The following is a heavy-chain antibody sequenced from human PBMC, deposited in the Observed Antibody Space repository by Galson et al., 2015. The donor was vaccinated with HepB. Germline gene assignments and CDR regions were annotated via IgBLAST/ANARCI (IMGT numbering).Heavy chain of an antibody. D-gene: IGHD2-2*01. J-gene: IGHJ5*02. CDR2: IKSKTDGETT. V-gene: IGHV3-15*01. CDR1: GFPFNNAW. CDR3: TTDVYFSSYWSWLDP. Sequence: SLRLSCAASGFPFNNAWMTWVRQAPGRGLEWVGRIKSKTDGETTDYAAPVKGSFTISRDDSRTTLYLQMNSLRTDDTAVYYCTTDVYFSSYWSWLDPWGQGTLVTVSS.